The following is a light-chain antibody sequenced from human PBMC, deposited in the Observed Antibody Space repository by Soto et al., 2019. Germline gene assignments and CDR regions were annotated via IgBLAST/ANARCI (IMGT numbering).Light chain of an antibody. Sequence: EIVLTHSQATLSFSPLEIANLSFSASQSVSIYLAWYQQQPGQAPRLLIYDASNRATGIPARFSGSGSGTDFTLTISSLEPEDFAVYYCQQRSNSITFGQGTRLAIK. CDR2: DAS. CDR3: QQRSNSIT. CDR1: QSVSIY. V-gene: IGKV3-11*01. J-gene: IGKJ5*01.